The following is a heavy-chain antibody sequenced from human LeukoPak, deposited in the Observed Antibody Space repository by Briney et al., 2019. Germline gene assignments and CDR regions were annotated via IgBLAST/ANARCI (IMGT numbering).Heavy chain of an antibody. CDR3: VGPDSQFDC. J-gene: IGHJ4*02. CDR1: GFTFSDQS. CDR2: ISANSLHI. D-gene: IGHD3-10*01. Sequence: GGSLRLSCAASGFTFSDQSMYWVRQAPGKGLEWVSSISANSLHIFYADSVKGRFTISRDNAKNSLYLQMNNLRVEDTAVYYCVGPDSQFDCWGQGTLVTVSS. V-gene: IGHV3-21*01.